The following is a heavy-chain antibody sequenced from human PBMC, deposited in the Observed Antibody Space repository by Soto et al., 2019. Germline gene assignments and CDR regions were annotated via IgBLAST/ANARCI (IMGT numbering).Heavy chain of an antibody. CDR3: ARDIVDSSSPLRAYYSYYGMDV. V-gene: IGHV6-1*01. J-gene: IGHJ6*02. Sequence: PSQTLSLTCAISGDSVSSNSAAWNWIRRSPSRGLEWLGRTYYRSKWYNDYAVSVKSRITINPDTSKNQFSPQLNSVTPEDTAVYYCARDIVDSSSPLRAYYSYYGMDVWGQGTTVTVS. D-gene: IGHD6-6*01. CDR1: GDSVSSNSAA. CDR2: TYYRSKWYN.